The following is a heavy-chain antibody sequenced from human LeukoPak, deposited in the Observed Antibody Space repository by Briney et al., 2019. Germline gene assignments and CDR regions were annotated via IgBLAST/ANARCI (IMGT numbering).Heavy chain of an antibody. CDR1: GYTFTSYY. D-gene: IGHD4-23*01. Sequence: ASVKASCKASGYTFTSYYMHWVRQAPGQGLEWMGIINPSGGSTSYAQKFQGRVTITADESTSTAYMELSSLRSEDTAVYYCARDRGLAAVVIRRYNWFDPWGQGTLVTVSS. J-gene: IGHJ5*02. CDR3: ARDRGLAAVVIRRYNWFDP. CDR2: INPSGGST. V-gene: IGHV1-46*01.